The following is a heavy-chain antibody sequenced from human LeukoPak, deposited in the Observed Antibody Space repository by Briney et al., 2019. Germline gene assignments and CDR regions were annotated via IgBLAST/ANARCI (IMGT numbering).Heavy chain of an antibody. CDR1: GFTFSSYG. V-gene: IGHV3-20*04. D-gene: IGHD4-17*01. CDR3: ARVASRTYGDYFDY. CDR2: INWNGGST. Sequence: GRSLRLSCAASGFTFSSYGMHWVRQAPGKGLEWVSGINWNGGSTGYADSVKGRFTISRDNAKNSLYLQMNSLRAEDTALYYCARVASRTYGDYFDYWGQGTLVTVSS. J-gene: IGHJ4*02.